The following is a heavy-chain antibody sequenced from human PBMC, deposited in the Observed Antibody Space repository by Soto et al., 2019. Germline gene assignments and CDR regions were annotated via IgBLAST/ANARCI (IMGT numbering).Heavy chain of an antibody. Sequence: EVQLVQSGAEVKKPGESLTISCKTSGYSFNTYWISWVRQVPGKGLEWMGRIDPGDSNTNYSPSFQGHVTLSVDKSIGTASLQWSSLKASDTATYYCARQGGYYYYGMDVWGQGTAVTVSS. D-gene: IGHD2-15*01. CDR3: ARQGGYYYYGMDV. CDR2: IDPGDSNT. J-gene: IGHJ6*02. CDR1: GYSFNTYW. V-gene: IGHV5-10-1*03.